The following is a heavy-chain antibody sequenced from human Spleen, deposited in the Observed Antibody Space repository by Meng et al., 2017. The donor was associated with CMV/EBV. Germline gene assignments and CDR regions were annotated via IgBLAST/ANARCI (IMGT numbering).Heavy chain of an antibody. CDR2: INQDGSQK. CDR3: ARVAAAGRGMDV. D-gene: IGHD6-13*01. CDR1: GFTFSSHW. Sequence: GESLKISRAASGFTFSSHWKTWVRQAPGEGLEWVANINQDGSQKNYVDSVKGRFTISRDNAKNSLFLQMNSLRAEDTAVYYCARVAAAGRGMDVWGPGTTVTVSS. J-gene: IGHJ6*02. V-gene: IGHV3-7*04.